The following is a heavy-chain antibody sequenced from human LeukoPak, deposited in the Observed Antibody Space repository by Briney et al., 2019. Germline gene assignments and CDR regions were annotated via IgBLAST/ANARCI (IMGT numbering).Heavy chain of an antibody. CDR3: AREPSRVGLYFDY. CDR2: VESDASRT. Sequence: GGSLRLSCVASGFTLSDHWMYWVRQGPSRGLAHVSRVESDASRTTYADSVKGRFTISRDNSKNTLYLQMNSLRAEDTAVYYCAREPSRVGLYFDYWGQGTLVTVSS. D-gene: IGHD3-10*01. CDR1: GFTLSDHW. J-gene: IGHJ4*02. V-gene: IGHV3-74*03.